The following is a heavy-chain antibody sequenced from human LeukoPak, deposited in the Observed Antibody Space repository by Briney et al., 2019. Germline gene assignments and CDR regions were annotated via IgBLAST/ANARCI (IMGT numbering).Heavy chain of an antibody. J-gene: IGHJ4*02. CDR1: GFAFSSSS. CDR2: ISSDSNII. CDR3: ARTFDY. Sequence: PGGSLRLSCAASGFAFSSSSMNWVRQAPGKGLEWISYISSDSNIIYYADSVKGRFTISRDNAENALYLQMNSLRAEDTAVYYCARTFDYWGQGTLVTVSS. V-gene: IGHV3-48*04.